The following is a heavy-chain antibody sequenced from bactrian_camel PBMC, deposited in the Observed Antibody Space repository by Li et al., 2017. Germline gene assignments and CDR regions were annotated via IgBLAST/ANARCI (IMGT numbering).Heavy chain of an antibody. CDR3: ATSQDCYSGSWCRIAFSN. J-gene: IGHJ4*01. CDR1: TYTGVSC. V-gene: IGHV3S31*01. Sequence: DVQLVESGGGSVQAGGSLRLTCAATTYTGVSCMGWFRQAPGKEREGVSFMDISGGDSTSYLHSVKGRFTISRDNAKNTLYLQLNSLKTEDTAMYYCATSQDCYSGSWCRIAFSNWGQGTQVTVS. D-gene: IGHD3*01. CDR2: MDISGGDST.